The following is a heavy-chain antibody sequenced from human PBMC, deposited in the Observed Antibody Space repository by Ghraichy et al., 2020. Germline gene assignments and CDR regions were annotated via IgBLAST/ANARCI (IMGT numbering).Heavy chain of an antibody. CDR1: GYTFTGYY. CDR2: INPNSGGT. CDR3: ARDPYYYDSSETNAFDI. Sequence: ASVKVSCKASGYTFTGYYMHWVRQAPGQGLEWMGWINPNSGGTNYAQKFQGRVTTTRDTSISTAYMELSRLRSDDTAVYYCARDPYYYDSSETNAFDIWGQGTMVTVSS. V-gene: IGHV1-2*02. J-gene: IGHJ3*02. D-gene: IGHD3-22*01.